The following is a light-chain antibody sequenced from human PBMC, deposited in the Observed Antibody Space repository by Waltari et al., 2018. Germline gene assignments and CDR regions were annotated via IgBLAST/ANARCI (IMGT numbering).Light chain of an antibody. Sequence: IVLTQTPLSSPVTLGQPASISSRSSQSPVYSNGNTYLSWLHQRPGQPPRLLIYEVSKRFSGVPDRFRGSGAGTDFTLEISRMEPEDVGVYYCMQATHLRTFGQGTKLEIK. CDR3: MQATHLRT. V-gene: IGKV2-24*01. J-gene: IGKJ2*01. CDR2: EVS. CDR1: QSPVYSNGNTY.